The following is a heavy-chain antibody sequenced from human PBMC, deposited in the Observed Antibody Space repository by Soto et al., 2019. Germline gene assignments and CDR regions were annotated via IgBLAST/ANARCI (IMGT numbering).Heavy chain of an antibody. CDR2: FYYSGST. D-gene: IGHD4-17*01. J-gene: IGHJ6*02. CDR1: GGSIRSYY. V-gene: IGHV4-59*01. CDR3: AREFSTVTNYGMDV. Sequence: SVTLSLTCTVSGGSIRSYYWSWIRQPPGKGLEWIGYFYYSGSTNYNPSLKSRVTISVDTSKNQFSLKLSSVTAADTAVYYCAREFSTVTNYGMDVWGQGTTVT.